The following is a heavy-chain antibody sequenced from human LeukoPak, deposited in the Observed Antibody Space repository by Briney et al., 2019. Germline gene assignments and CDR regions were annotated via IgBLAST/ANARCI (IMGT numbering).Heavy chain of an antibody. J-gene: IGHJ4*02. Sequence: TGGSLRLSCAASGLTFSSYWMSWVRQAPGKGLEWVASIKEDGGEKYYVDSVKGRFTISRDNAKNSLYLQMNSLRAEDTAVYYCARDRTRPYYWGQGTLVTVSS. CDR3: ARDRTRPYY. V-gene: IGHV3-7*01. D-gene: IGHD3/OR15-3a*01. CDR1: GLTFSSYW. CDR2: IKEDGGEK.